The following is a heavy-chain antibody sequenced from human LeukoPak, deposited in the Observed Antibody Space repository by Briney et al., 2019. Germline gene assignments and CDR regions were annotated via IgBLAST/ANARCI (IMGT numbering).Heavy chain of an antibody. J-gene: IGHJ4*02. CDR3: AKGGATVIDY. V-gene: IGHV3-74*01. CDR1: GCTFSSDC. D-gene: IGHD4-17*01. Sequence: GGSLRLSCAASGCTFSSDCMHWVRQAPGKGLVWVSRINSDGSSTTSADSVKGRFTISRDNAKNTLYLQMNSLRAEDTAVYYCAKGGATVIDYWGQGTLVTVSS. CDR2: INSDGSST.